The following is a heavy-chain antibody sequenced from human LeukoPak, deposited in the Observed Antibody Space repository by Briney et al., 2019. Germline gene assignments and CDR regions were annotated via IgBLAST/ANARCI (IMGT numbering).Heavy chain of an antibody. CDR1: GGSISSSSYY. CDR3: ARGRQRKSSGYYNGYRFDY. J-gene: IGHJ4*02. Sequence: SETLSLTCTVSGGSISSSSYYWGWIRQPPGKGLEWIGSIYYSGSTYYNPSLKSRVTISVDTSKNQFSLKLSSVTAADTAVYYCARGRQRKSSGYYNGYRFDYWGQGTLVTVSS. D-gene: IGHD3-22*01. V-gene: IGHV4-39*07. CDR2: IYYSGST.